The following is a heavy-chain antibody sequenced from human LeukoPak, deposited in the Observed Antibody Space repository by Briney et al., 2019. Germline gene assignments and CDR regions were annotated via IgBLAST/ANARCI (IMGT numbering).Heavy chain of an antibody. CDR1: GFTYSNYA. V-gene: IGHV3-23*01. CDR2: ISDGGTTT. Sequence: PGGSLRLTCAASGFTYSNYAMSGVRQAPGKGLGWVSGISDGGTTTYYTDSVRGRFTISRDNSKKTLSLQMNSLRAEDTALYYCAKSYSYLLKGFNYWGQGTLVTVSS. D-gene: IGHD5-24*01. CDR3: AKSYSYLLKGFNY. J-gene: IGHJ4*02.